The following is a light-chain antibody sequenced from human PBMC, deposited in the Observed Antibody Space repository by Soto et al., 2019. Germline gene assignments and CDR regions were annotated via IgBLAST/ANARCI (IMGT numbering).Light chain of an antibody. V-gene: IGKV3-20*01. CDR3: QQYGYSQWT. J-gene: IGKJ1*01. CDR2: DAS. CDR1: QSVSSSY. Sequence: EIVLTQSPGTLSLSPGERATLSCRASQSVSSSYLAWYQQKPGQAPRLLIYDASSRATGIPDRFSGSGSGTEFTLTISRLEPEDFAVYFCQQYGYSQWTFGQGTKVDI.